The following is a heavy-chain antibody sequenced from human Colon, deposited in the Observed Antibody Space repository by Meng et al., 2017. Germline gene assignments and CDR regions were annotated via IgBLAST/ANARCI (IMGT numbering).Heavy chain of an antibody. V-gene: IGHV3-66*02. CDR3: ARNCVVRGVCAFDI. CDR1: GFTFSSYE. CDR2: IYSGGST. D-gene: IGHD3-10*01. J-gene: IGHJ3*02. Sequence: GESLKISCAASGFTFSSYEMNWVRQAPGKGLEWVSVIYSGGSTYYADSVKGRFTISRDNSKNTLYLQMNSLRAEDTAVYYCARNCVVRGVCAFDIWGQG.